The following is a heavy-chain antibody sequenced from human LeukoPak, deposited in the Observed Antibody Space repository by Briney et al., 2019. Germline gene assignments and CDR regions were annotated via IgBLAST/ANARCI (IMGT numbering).Heavy chain of an antibody. CDR2: INPNSGDT. D-gene: IGHD1-26*01. CDR3: ARGSALQGARFPFAY. V-gene: IGHV1-2*02. Sequence: ASVKVSCKASGYTFTDYYMHWERQAPGQRLEWMGWINPNSGDTKYAQNFQDRVTMTRDTSISTAYVELSGLTSDDTALYYCARGSALQGARFPFAYWGQGTLVTVSS. J-gene: IGHJ4*02. CDR1: GYTFTDYY.